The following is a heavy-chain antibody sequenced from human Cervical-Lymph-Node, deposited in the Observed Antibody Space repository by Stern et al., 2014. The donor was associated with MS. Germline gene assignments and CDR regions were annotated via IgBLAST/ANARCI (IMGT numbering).Heavy chain of an antibody. Sequence: EVQLVQSGGDLVPPGGSLRLSCAASGFIFGTYSIYWVRPAPGKGLEWVSYISDSGDTTYYADSVKGRFTISRDNAKNSLYLQMNSLRAEDTAVYYCARERPTDRYYFDYWGQGTLVTVSS. CDR2: ISDSGDTT. V-gene: IGHV3-48*01. CDR1: GFIFGTYS. J-gene: IGHJ4*02. D-gene: IGHD1-26*01. CDR3: ARERPTDRYYFDY.